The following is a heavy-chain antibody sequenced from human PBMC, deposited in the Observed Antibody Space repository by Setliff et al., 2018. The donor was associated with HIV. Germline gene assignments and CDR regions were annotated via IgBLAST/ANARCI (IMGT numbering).Heavy chain of an antibody. V-gene: IGHV1-18*01. D-gene: IGHD5-12*01. CDR1: GYTFSSYG. J-gene: IGHJ4*02. Sequence: ASVKVSCKASGYTFSSYGVNWVRQAPGQGLEWMGRLSGDNGNTKYAQKFQGRVIMTTGTSTSTAYMELRSLRSDDTAVYYCVRGSISGMYYFDYWRLGTLVTVSS. CDR3: VRGSISGMYYFDY. CDR2: LSGDNGNT.